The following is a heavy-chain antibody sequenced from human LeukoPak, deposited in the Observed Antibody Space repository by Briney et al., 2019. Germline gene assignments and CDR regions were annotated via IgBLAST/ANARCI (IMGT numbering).Heavy chain of an antibody. Sequence: GGSLRLSCAASGFTVSSNYMSWVRQAPGKGLEWVSVIYSGGSTYYADSVKGRFTISRDNSKNTLYLQMYSLRAEDTAVYYCARGTQQWLVLDYWGQGTLVTVSS. CDR2: IYSGGST. D-gene: IGHD6-19*01. J-gene: IGHJ4*02. CDR1: GFTVSSNY. CDR3: ARGTQQWLVLDY. V-gene: IGHV3-53*01.